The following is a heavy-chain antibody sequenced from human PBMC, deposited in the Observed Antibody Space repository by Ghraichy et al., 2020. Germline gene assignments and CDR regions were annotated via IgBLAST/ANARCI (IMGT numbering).Heavy chain of an antibody. D-gene: IGHD3-16*01. CDR1: GGSISSTSYF. V-gene: IGHV4-39*01. CDR3: ARRAGGDYYGMDV. CDR2: INYSGTI. J-gene: IGHJ6*02. Sequence: SETLSLTCTVSGGSISSTSYFWGWIRQPPGKGLEWLGSINYSGTIHYNPSLKSRGTISVDTSRNHFSLRLSSVTAADTAVYFCARRAGGDYYGMDVWGQGTTVTVSS.